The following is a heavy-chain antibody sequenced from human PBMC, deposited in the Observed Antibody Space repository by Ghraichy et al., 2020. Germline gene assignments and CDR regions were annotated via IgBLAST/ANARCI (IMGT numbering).Heavy chain of an antibody. CDR3: ARRTTARRGIDF. CDR1: GFSVTTPGVG. D-gene: IGHD6-6*01. J-gene: IGHJ4*02. CDR2: IYWDDDK. V-gene: IGHV2-5*02. Sequence: GPTLVKPTQTLTLTCTLSGFSVTTPGVGVGWFRQPPGQTLEWLALIYWDDDKRYSSSLENRLNITKDTSNNQVVLTMTNMDPIDTGTYYCARRTTARRGIDFWGQGFLVTVSS.